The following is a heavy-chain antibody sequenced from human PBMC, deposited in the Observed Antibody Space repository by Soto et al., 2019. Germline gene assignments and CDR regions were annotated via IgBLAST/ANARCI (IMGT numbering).Heavy chain of an antibody. D-gene: IGHD3-16*02. CDR3: ARDVGRSFYFDY. J-gene: IGHJ4*02. Sequence: QVQLVQSGPEVKKPGASVKVSCKASGYTVTNYGISWVRQAPGQGLEWMGWISANNGDTKYGQKIKGRVTMTTDTSTSTAYMELRSLKSDDTAVYYCARDVGRSFYFDYWGQGSLVTVSS. CDR1: GYTVTNYG. CDR2: ISANNGDT. V-gene: IGHV1-18*01.